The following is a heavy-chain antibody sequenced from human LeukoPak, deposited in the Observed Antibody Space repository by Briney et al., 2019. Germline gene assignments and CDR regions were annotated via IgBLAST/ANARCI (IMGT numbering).Heavy chain of an antibody. CDR3: ARDLDGGNSFDY. Sequence: GGSLRLSCAASGFTFSNYEMNWVRQAPGKGLEWVSYISSSGRTIHYADSVKGRFTISRDNAKNSPYLQMNNLRAEDTAIYYCARDLDGGNSFDYWGQGTLVTVSS. CDR1: GFTFSNYE. V-gene: IGHV3-48*03. CDR2: ISSSGRTI. D-gene: IGHD4-23*01. J-gene: IGHJ4*02.